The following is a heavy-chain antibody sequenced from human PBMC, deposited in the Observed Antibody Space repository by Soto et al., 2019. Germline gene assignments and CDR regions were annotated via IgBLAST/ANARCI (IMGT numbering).Heavy chain of an antibody. CDR1: GFICSSYD. V-gene: IGHV3-23*01. J-gene: IGHJ3*02. CDR2: ILVDGRT. Sequence: LRLSCAASGFICSSYDMSWVRQAPGKGLEWVSTILVDGRTFYVDSVKGRFTISRDSSKNTVYLQMNSLTAGDTALYYCAKATATGGGAFDICGQGTMVTVSS. CDR3: AKATATGGGAFDI. D-gene: IGHD2-8*02.